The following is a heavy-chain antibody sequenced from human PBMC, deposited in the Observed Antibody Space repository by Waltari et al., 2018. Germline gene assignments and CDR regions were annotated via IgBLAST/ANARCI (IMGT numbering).Heavy chain of an antibody. Sequence: QVSLLQSGPAMTKPGASVRVSCKASGHDFTLFGISWVRQGPGQGLEWMGWISPYTGNTEYAQKFQDRITLTADTSTSTIFMELRSPKSDDTAVYYCARPDYYDTTTFYAHWGQGTLVTVSS. CDR1: GHDFTLFG. CDR2: ISPYTGNT. D-gene: IGHD3-22*01. V-gene: IGHV1-18*01. J-gene: IGHJ1*01. CDR3: ARPDYYDTTTFYAH.